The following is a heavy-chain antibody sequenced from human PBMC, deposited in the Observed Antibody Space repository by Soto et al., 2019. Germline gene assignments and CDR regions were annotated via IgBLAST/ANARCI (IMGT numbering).Heavy chain of an antibody. CDR1: GFTFSDHY. V-gene: IGHV3-72*01. CDR3: ALDMAGTYYGMDV. D-gene: IGHD2-2*03. Sequence: PGGSLRLSCAGSGFTFSDHYMDWVRQAPGKGLEWVGRSGNKAKSYTTQHAASVEGRFIISRDVSKNSLYLQMNSLKTEDTAVYYCALDMAGTYYGMDVWGQGTTVTVSS. J-gene: IGHJ6*02. CDR2: SGNKAKSYTT.